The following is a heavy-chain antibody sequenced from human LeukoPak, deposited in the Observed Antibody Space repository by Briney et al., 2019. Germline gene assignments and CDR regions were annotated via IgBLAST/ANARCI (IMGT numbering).Heavy chain of an antibody. V-gene: IGHV3-49*04. J-gene: IGHJ4*02. Sequence: GGSLRLSCTASGFTFGDYALNWVRQAPGKGLEWVGFIRSKAYGATPEYAASVKGRFTISRDDSKTTAYLQMNSLRDEDTAVYYCARDSVAAAGDFDYWGQGTLVTVSS. D-gene: IGHD6-13*01. CDR1: GFTFGDYA. CDR2: IRSKAYGATP. CDR3: ARDSVAAAGDFDY.